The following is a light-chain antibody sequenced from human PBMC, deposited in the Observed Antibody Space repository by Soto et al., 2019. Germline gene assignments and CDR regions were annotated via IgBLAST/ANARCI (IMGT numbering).Light chain of an antibody. CDR3: QDHGTSPPPWT. J-gene: IGKJ1*01. CDR2: GAS. CDR1: QSITSNH. Sequence: ETVLTQSPGTLSLSPGERATLFCRASQSITSNHLAWYQQKPGQAPRLLIYGASSRATGIPDRFSGSGSRTDFTLTLIRLEPEDFAVYYGQDHGTSPPPWTFGQGPKVEIK. V-gene: IGKV3-20*01.